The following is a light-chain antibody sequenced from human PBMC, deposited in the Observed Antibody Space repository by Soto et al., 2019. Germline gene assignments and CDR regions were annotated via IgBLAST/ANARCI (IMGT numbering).Light chain of an antibody. CDR2: DAS. CDR1: QTVSNNY. CDR3: QQYDNLLPYT. V-gene: IGKV3-20*01. Sequence: EFVLTQSPGTLSLSPGERATLSCRASQTVSNNYLAWYQQKPGQAPRLLIYDASSRATGIPDRFSGGGSGTDFTLTISRLEPEDIATYYCQQYDNLLPYTFGQGTKLEIK. J-gene: IGKJ2*01.